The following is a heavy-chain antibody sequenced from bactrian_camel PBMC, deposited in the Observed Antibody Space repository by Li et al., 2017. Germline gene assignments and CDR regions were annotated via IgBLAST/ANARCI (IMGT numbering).Heavy chain of an antibody. V-gene: IGHV3S40*01. CDR2: FLGDVGRT. CDR3: VTSYAANDFSY. D-gene: IGHD3*01. CDR1: GSTFSRYY. Sequence: DVQLVESGGNLVQPGGSLTISCAASGSTFSRYYMSWVRQAPGKGLEWVSTFLGDVGRTYYADSVKGRFTISRDNASNTITLQMNSLKAEDSALYYCVTSYAANDFSYWAKGTQVTVS. J-gene: IGHJ6*01.